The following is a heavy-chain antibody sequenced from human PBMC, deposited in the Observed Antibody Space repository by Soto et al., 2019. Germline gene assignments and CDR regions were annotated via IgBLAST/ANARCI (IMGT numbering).Heavy chain of an antibody. CDR3: AREKTVGGIRLDN. CDR1: GFTFTNYP. V-gene: IGHV3-30-3*01. D-gene: IGHD1-26*01. CDR2: VSHDGINT. J-gene: IGHJ4*02. Sequence: QVQLVESGGGVVQPGRSLRLSCAASGFTFTNYPMHWVRQAPGKGLEWVAVVSHDGINTYYADSVKGRFTISRDNSKNTLYLQLHSLRTDDKAVFYCAREKTVGGIRLDNWGQGTLVTVSS.